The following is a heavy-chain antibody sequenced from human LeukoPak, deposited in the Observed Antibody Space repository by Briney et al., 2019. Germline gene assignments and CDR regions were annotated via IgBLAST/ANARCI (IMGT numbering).Heavy chain of an antibody. D-gene: IGHD3-10*01. CDR3: ARGGSRKAYGSGSYQRAFDI. V-gene: IGHV3-23*01. Sequence: GGSLRLSCAASGFTFSSYAMSWVRQAPGKGLEWVSAISGSGGSTYYADSVKGRFTISRDNSKNTLYLQMNSLRAEDTAVYYCARGGSRKAYGSGSYQRAFDIWGQGTMVTVSS. CDR1: GFTFSSYA. CDR2: ISGSGGST. J-gene: IGHJ3*02.